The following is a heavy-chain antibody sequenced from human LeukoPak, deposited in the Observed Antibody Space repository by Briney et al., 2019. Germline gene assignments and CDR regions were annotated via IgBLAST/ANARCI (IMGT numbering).Heavy chain of an antibody. J-gene: IGHJ4*02. Sequence: ASVKVSCMAFGYTFTGDFMHWVRQAPGQGLEWMGWINPNSGDTNYADKFQGRATMTRDRSISTAYMDLSGLTSDDTAVYYCVRRGDGYVYDYWGQGTLVTVSS. CDR3: VRRGDGYVYDY. CDR1: GYTFTGDF. V-gene: IGHV1-2*02. D-gene: IGHD5-12*01. CDR2: INPNSGDT.